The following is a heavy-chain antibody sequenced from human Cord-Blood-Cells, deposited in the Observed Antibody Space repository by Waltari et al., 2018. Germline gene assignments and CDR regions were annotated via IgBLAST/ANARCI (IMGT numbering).Heavy chain of an antibody. CDR3: ARLRGSSPPNFDY. CDR1: GGSISSSSYY. D-gene: IGHD6-6*01. V-gene: IGHV4-39*01. CDR2: IYYSGST. J-gene: IGHJ4*02. Sequence: QLQLQESGPGLVKPSETLSLTCTVSGGSISSSSYYWGWIRQPPGKGLEWIGSIYYSGSTYYNPALKSRVTISVDTSKNQFSLKLSSVTAADTAVYYCARLRGSSPPNFDYWGQGTLVTASS.